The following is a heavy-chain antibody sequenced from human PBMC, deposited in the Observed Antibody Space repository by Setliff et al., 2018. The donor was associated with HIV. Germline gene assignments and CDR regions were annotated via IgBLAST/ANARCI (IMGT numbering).Heavy chain of an antibody. D-gene: IGHD5-18*01. CDR1: GFTFSSYA. V-gene: IGHV3-23*01. CDR2: IRAGGEST. J-gene: IGHJ4*02. CDR3: AQGTEYSYGYAGDY. Sequence: GGSLRLSCAASGFTFSSYAMNWVRQAPGKGLEWVSGIRAGGESTDYADSVKGRFTISRDNSKNTLYLQMNNLRADDTAMYYCAQGTEYSYGYAGDYWGQGTLVTVSS.